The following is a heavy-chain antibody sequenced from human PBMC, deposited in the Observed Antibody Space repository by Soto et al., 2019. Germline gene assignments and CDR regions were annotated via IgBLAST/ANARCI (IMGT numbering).Heavy chain of an antibody. D-gene: IGHD1-26*01. V-gene: IGHV3-74*01. CDR1: GFPFSSYW. Sequence: SGGSLRLSCAASGFPFSSYWMHWVRQAPGKGLVWVSRTNNDGTSTIYADSVKGRFTISRDNAKNTVFLEINGLRADDTAVYYCAKSISGAFDCWGQGTLVTVSS. CDR2: TNNDGTST. J-gene: IGHJ4*02. CDR3: AKSISGAFDC.